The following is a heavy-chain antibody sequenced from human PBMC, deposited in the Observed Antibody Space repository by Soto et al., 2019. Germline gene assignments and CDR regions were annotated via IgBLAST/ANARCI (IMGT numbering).Heavy chain of an antibody. CDR2: ISSNGGTT. V-gene: IGHV3-64*01. D-gene: IGHD1-7*01. Sequence: EVQLAESGXXXXXXXXXLXLSCVASGFTFSSYDMHWVRQAPGKGLEYVSSISSNGGTTYYGNSVKGRFTISRDNSKNTLYLQMGSLRAEDMAVYYCVRRVSGNYDYWGQGTLVTVSS. CDR3: VRRVSGNYDY. J-gene: IGHJ4*02. CDR1: GFTFSSYD.